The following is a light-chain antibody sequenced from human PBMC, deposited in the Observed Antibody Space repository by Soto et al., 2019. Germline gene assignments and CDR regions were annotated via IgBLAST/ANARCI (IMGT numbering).Light chain of an antibody. V-gene: IGKV1-5*03. CDR3: QQYNTYWT. J-gene: IGKJ1*01. CDR2: KAS. Sequence: DIQMTQSPSSLSASVEDRVTITCRASQSISYWLAWYHQKPGKAPKLLIYKASSLESGVPSRFSGSGSGTEFTLTISSLQPDDFATYYGQQYNTYWTFGHGTKVDI. CDR1: QSISYW.